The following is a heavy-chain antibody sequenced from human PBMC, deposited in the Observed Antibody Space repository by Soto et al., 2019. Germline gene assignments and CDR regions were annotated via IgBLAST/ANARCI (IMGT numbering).Heavy chain of an antibody. Sequence: SETLSLTCTVSGGSITSYYWSWIRQPPGKGLEWIGYIYFSGSANYNPSLKSRVTISVDTSKNQFSLKLSSVTAADTAVYYCARRYGGTFDYWGQGTLVTVS. D-gene: IGHD2-15*01. CDR2: IYFSGSA. V-gene: IGHV4-59*08. CDR3: ARRYGGTFDY. CDR1: GGSITSYY. J-gene: IGHJ4*02.